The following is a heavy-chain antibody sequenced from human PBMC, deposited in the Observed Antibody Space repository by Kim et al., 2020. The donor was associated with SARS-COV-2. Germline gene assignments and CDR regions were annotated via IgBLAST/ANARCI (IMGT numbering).Heavy chain of an antibody. J-gene: IGHJ6*02. Sequence: GSLRLSCAASGFTFSSYAMHWVRQAPGKGLEWVAVISYDGSNKYYADSVKGRFTISRDNSKNTLYLQMNSLRAEDTAVYYCARDLGAAPDYYYYYGMDVWGQGTTVTVSS. CDR2: ISYDGSNK. V-gene: IGHV3-30-3*01. CDR1: GFTFSSYA. CDR3: ARDLGAAPDYYYYYGMDV. D-gene: IGHD3-16*01.